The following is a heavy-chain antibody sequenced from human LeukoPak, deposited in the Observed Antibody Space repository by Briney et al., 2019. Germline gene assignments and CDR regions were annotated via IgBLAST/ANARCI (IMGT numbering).Heavy chain of an antibody. Sequence: TGGTLRLSCSASGFTFGTYSMNWVRQAPGKGLEWVSSISSSTSYIYYADSVKGRFTISRDNSKNTLCLEMNSLRAEDTAVYYCAKSAATKIDYWGQGTLVTVSS. J-gene: IGHJ4*02. D-gene: IGHD5-12*01. V-gene: IGHV3-21*04. CDR1: GFTFGTYS. CDR2: ISSSTSYI. CDR3: AKSAATKIDY.